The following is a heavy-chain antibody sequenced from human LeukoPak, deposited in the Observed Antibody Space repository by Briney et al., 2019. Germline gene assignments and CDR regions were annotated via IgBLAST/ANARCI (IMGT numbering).Heavy chain of an antibody. CDR1: GFSFNNYA. V-gene: IGHV3-30*18. CDR3: VKEGVEYSYSYGDY. J-gene: IGHJ4*02. CDR2: ISYDGGDK. Sequence: GGSLRLSCAASGFSFNNYAMYWVRQAPGKGLEWVALISYDGGDKYYAESMKGRITISRDNAENTLYLRMNNLRPDDTAFYFCVKEGVEYSYSYGDYWGQGTLVTVSS. D-gene: IGHD3-16*01.